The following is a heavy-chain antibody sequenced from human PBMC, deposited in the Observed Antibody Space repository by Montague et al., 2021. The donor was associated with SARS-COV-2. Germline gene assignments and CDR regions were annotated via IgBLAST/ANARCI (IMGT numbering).Heavy chain of an antibody. CDR1: GGSISSSSYY. CDR2: IYYSGST. D-gene: IGHD3-22*01. CDR3: ARHGKTRIAMIVVVRGYFDY. Sequence: SETLSLTCTVSGGSISSSSYYWGWIRQPPGKGLEWIGSIYYSGSTYYNPSLKSRVTISVDTSKNQFSLKLSSVTAADTAVYYCARHGKTRIAMIVVVRGYFDYWGQGTLVTVSS. V-gene: IGHV4-39*01. J-gene: IGHJ4*02.